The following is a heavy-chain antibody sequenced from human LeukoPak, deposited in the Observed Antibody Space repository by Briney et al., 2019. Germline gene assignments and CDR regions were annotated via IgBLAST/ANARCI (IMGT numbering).Heavy chain of an antibody. CDR2: IRQDGSEK. Sequence: EGSLGLSCAASGFTFSSHWMTWVRQAPGRGLQWVANIRQDGSEKYYVDSVKGRFTISRDNAKNSLYLQMNSLRAEDTAVYYCARERNSYYDSSGYYDYYYMDVWGKGTTVTVSS. D-gene: IGHD3-22*01. CDR1: GFTFSSHW. J-gene: IGHJ6*03. V-gene: IGHV3-7*01. CDR3: ARERNSYYDSSGYYDYYYMDV.